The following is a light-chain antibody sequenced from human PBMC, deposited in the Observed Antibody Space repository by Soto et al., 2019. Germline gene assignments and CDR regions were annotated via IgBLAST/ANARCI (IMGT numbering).Light chain of an antibody. CDR1: QSVSSN. CDR3: QESNKWPYT. V-gene: IGKV3-15*01. CDR2: GAS. J-gene: IGKJ2*01. Sequence: ESVMTQSPATLSVSPGERATLSCRASQSVSSNLAWYQHKPGQAPRLLFYGASTRAAGIPARFSGGGSGTDFTLTISGLQSEDFAVYYCQESNKWPYTFGQGTKLEIK.